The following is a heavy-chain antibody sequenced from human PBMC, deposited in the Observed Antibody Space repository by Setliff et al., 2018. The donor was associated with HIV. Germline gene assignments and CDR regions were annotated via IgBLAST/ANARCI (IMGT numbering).Heavy chain of an antibody. Sequence: ASETLSLTCSVSGGSISSTSHYWGWIRQPPGKGLQWLGNIFYTGTTYYNPSLKRRLTISVDTSNNQFSLKLSSVTAADTAVYYCARRVGIASVPPVAIRAFDNWGQGSLVTVSS. CDR3: ARRVGIASVPPVAIRAFDN. CDR2: IFYTGTT. D-gene: IGHD2-2*02. CDR1: GGSISSTSHY. V-gene: IGHV4-39*01. J-gene: IGHJ4*02.